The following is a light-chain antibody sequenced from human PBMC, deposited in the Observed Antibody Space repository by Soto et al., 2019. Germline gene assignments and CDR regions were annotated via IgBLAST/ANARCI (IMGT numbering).Light chain of an antibody. CDR1: QSISSG. CDR3: QQYNSPMYT. V-gene: IGKV1-5*03. CDR2: KAS. Sequence: DIQMTQSPSTLSASVGDRVTITCRASQSISSGLAWYQQKPGKAPKLLIYKASSLESGVPSRFGGSGSGTEFTLTMSSLQPDDFATYYCQQYNSPMYTFGQGTKLQIK. J-gene: IGKJ2*01.